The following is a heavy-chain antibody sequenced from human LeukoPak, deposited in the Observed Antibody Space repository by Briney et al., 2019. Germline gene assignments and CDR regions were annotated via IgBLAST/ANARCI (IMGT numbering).Heavy chain of an antibody. J-gene: IGHJ3*02. V-gene: IGHV1-18*01. CDR1: GYTFTSYG. CDR3: ASYGIVVDWGAFDI. CDR2: ISAYNGNT. Sequence: ASVKVSCKASGYTFTSYGISWVRQAPGQGLEWMGWISAYNGNTNYAQKLQGRVTMTTDTSTSTAYMELRSLRSDDTAVYYCASYGIVVDWGAFDIWGQGTMVTVSS. D-gene: IGHD3-22*01.